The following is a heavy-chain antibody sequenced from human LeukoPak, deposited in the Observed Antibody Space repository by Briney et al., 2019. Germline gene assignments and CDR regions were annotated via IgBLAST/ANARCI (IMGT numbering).Heavy chain of an antibody. Sequence: GGSLRLPCAASAFTFSDDYMTWIRQAPGKGLEWVSYISSSGRTIYYADSVKGRFTISRDNAKKSLYLQMNSLRAEDTAVYYCARALEGYRNWGQGTLVTVSS. CDR1: AFTFSDDY. J-gene: IGHJ4*02. CDR2: ISSSGRTI. CDR3: ARALEGYRN. V-gene: IGHV3-11*01. D-gene: IGHD3-16*02.